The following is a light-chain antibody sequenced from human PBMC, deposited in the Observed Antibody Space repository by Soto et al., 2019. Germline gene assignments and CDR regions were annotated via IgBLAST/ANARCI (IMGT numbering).Light chain of an antibody. Sequence: EIVLTQSPGTLSLSPGERATLSCRASQSVSSSYLAWYQQKPGQAPRLLIYGASSRATGIPDRFSGRGSGTDFTPTISRLEPEDFAVYYCQQYRTFGQGTKVEIK. V-gene: IGKV3-20*01. CDR1: QSVSSSY. CDR3: QQYRT. CDR2: GAS. J-gene: IGKJ1*01.